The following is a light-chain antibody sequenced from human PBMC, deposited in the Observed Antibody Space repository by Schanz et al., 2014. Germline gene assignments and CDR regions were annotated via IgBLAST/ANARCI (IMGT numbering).Light chain of an antibody. J-gene: IGKJ4*01. CDR2: TAS. V-gene: IGKV1-9*01. Sequence: IQLTQSPSSLSASVGARISITCRASQGIDTYLAWYQQKPGKAPKLLIYTASTLQSGVPSRFSGSGSGTDFTLTISSLQPEDIATYYCQQAISFPVTFGGGTKVEI. CDR1: QGIDTY. CDR3: QQAISFPVT.